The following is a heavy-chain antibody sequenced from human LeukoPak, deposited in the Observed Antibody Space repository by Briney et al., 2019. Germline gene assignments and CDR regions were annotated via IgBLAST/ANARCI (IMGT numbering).Heavy chain of an antibody. V-gene: IGHV3-21*01. CDR2: ISSTSDYI. J-gene: IGHJ4*02. CDR3: ARERFHGSGAPKFDY. D-gene: IGHD3-10*01. CDR1: GFTFTDYS. Sequence: GGSLRLSCAASGFTFTDYSINWVRQTPRRGLEWLSCISSTSDYIYYADSVKGRFTISRDNAKNSLYLQMNSLRAEDTAVYYCARERFHGSGAPKFDYWGQGTLVTVSS.